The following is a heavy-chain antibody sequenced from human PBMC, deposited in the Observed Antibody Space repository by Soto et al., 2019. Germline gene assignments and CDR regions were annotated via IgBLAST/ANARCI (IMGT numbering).Heavy chain of an antibody. CDR2: IYYSGST. Sequence: PSETLSLTCTVSGGSISSYYWSWIRQPPGKGLEWIGYIYYSGSTNYNPSLKSRVTISVDTSKNQFSLKLSSVTAADTAVYYCARGTVGQLVHYYYYYGMDVWGQGTTVTVSS. J-gene: IGHJ6*02. D-gene: IGHD6-6*01. CDR3: ARGTVGQLVHYYYYYGMDV. CDR1: GGSISSYY. V-gene: IGHV4-59*01.